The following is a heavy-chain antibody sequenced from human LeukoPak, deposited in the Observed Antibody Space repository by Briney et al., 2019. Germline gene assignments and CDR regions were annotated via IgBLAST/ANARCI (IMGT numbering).Heavy chain of an antibody. CDR3: ARSSTVTTGIY. CDR2: IYHSGST. J-gene: IGHJ4*02. Sequence: SETLSLTCAVYGGSFSGYYWSWIRQPPGKGLEWIGSIYHSGSTYYNPSLKSRVTISVDTSKNQFSLKLSSVTAADTAVYYCARSSTVTTGIYWGQGTLVTVSS. D-gene: IGHD4-17*01. V-gene: IGHV4-34*01. CDR1: GGSFSGYY.